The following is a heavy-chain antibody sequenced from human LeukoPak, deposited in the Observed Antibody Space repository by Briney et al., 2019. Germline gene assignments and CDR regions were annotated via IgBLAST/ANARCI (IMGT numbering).Heavy chain of an antibody. CDR3: TRDGRGSTTFFGYFDY. CDR1: GLIFSGHG. V-gene: IGHV3-33*01. Sequence: GTSLRLSCAASGLIFSGHGMHWVRQAPGKGLEWVAAIRYDGSNENYADAVKGRFTISRDNSKNTLYLQMNSLRVEDTAVYYCTRDGRGSTTFFGYFDYWGQGSLVTVSS. J-gene: IGHJ4*02. CDR2: IRYDGSNE. D-gene: IGHD1-26*01.